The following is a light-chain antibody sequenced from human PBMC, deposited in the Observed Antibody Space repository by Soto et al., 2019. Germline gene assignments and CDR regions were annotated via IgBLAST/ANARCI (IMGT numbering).Light chain of an antibody. Sequence: QSVLTQPRSVSGSPGQSVTISCTGTSSDVGGYNYVSWYQQHPGKAPKLMIYDVSKRPSGVPDRFSGSKSGNTASLTISGLQAEDEADYYCCSYVGSYLNVFGTGTEVAVL. CDR2: DVS. V-gene: IGLV2-11*01. CDR1: SSDVGGYNY. CDR3: CSYVGSYLNV. J-gene: IGLJ1*01.